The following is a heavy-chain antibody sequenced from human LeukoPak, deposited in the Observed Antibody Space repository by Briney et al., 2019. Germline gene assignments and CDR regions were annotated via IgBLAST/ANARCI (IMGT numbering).Heavy chain of an antibody. D-gene: IGHD2-15*01. CDR1: GFMFSNYA. V-gene: IGHV3-53*01. J-gene: IGHJ1*01. CDR3: ASPGYCSGRSCYSGYFQH. Sequence: GGSLRLSCTASGFMFSNYAIHWVRQAPGKGLEWVSVIYSGGSTYYADSVKGRFTISRDNSKNTLYLQMNSLRAEDTAVYYCASPGYCSGRSCYSGYFQHWGQGTLVTVSS. CDR2: IYSGGST.